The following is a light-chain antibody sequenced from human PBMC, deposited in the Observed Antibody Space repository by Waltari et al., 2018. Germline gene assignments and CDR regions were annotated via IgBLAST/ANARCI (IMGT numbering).Light chain of an antibody. CDR2: VGS. CDR1: QSLLHDNGNNF. CDR3: MQALQTPWT. V-gene: IGKV2-28*01. J-gene: IGKJ1*01. Sequence: DILMTQSPLSLPVIPGEPASISCRSSQSLLHDNGNNFLDWYLQKPGQSPHLLINVGSNRTSGVPDRFSGSGSGTDFTLKISRVEAEDVGVYYCMQALQTPWTFGQGTKVEIK.